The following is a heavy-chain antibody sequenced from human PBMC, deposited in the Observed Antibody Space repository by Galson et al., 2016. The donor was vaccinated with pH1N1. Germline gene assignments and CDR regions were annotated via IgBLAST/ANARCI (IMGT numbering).Heavy chain of an antibody. D-gene: IGHD4-11*01. J-gene: IGHJ4*02. CDR1: GYTSTKYC. CDR3: ASPMGHDYRAPLTDY. V-gene: IGHV1-46*01. CDR2: IDPSNEGT. Sequence: AVKFSCKTFGYTSTKYCLHCLRQTPGHAFEWLGVIDPSNEGTSNAQKFQGRVTMTTYTSTSTVYMELSRRRSQATAIYYCASPMGHDYRAPLTDYWGQGTLVTVSS.